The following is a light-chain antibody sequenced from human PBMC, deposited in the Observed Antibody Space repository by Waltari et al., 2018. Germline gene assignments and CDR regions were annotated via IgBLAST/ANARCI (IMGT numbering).Light chain of an antibody. CDR1: SSDIGGYVY. CDR2: EVD. V-gene: IGLV2-14*03. CDR3: CSYTNSGTRV. Sequence: QSPLTQPASVSASPGQSITISCTGTSSDIGGYVYASWSQPHPGRAPKLIIYEVDKRPSGISSRFSGSKSGNTASLTISGLQPEDEADYYCCSYTNSGTRVFGTGTKVTVL. J-gene: IGLJ1*01.